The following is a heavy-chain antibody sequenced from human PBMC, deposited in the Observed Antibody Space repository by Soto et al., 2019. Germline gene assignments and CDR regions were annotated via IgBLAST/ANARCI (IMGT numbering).Heavy chain of an antibody. Sequence: SETLSLTCTVSGGSISSSSYYWGWIRQPPGKGLEWIAYIYYSGSTNYNPSLKSRVTISVDTSKNQFSLKLSSVTAADTAVYYCARVGYCSGGNCYGNWFDPWGQGTLVTVSS. J-gene: IGHJ5*02. CDR2: IYYSGST. CDR3: ARVGYCSGGNCYGNWFDP. CDR1: GGSISSSSYY. D-gene: IGHD2-15*01. V-gene: IGHV4-61*05.